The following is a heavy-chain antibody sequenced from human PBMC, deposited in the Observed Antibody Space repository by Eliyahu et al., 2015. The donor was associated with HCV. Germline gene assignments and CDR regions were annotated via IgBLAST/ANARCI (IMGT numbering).Heavy chain of an antibody. Sequence: QVQLQQWGAGLLKPSETLSLTCAVYGGTFSGYYWSWIRQPPGKGLEWIGEINHSGSTNYNPSLKSRVTISVDTSKNQFSLKLSSVTAADTAVYYCARTGGHYQLLLGEFAFDIWGQGTMVTVSS. CDR1: GGTFSGYY. J-gene: IGHJ3*02. CDR2: INHSGST. D-gene: IGHD2-2*01. V-gene: IGHV4-34*01. CDR3: ARTGGHYQLLLGEFAFDI.